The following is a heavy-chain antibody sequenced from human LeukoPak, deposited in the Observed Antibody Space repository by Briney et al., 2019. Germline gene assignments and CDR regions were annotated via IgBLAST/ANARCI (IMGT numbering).Heavy chain of an antibody. CDR3: AREDYYDSSSYSPGGFDL. Sequence: SETLSLTCAVSGGSISSGGYSWRWIRQPPGKGLEWIGYIYHSGSTYYNPSLKSRVTISVDRSKNQFSLKLSSVTAADTAVYYCAREDYYDSSSYSPGGFDLWGRGTLVTVSS. CDR2: IYHSGST. D-gene: IGHD3-22*01. V-gene: IGHV4-30-2*01. J-gene: IGHJ2*01. CDR1: GGSISSGGYS.